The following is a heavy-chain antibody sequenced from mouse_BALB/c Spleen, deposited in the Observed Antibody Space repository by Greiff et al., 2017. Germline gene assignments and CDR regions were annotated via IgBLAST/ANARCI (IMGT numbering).Heavy chain of an antibody. V-gene: IGHV5-6*01. J-gene: IGHJ4*01. CDR3: ARWLPLYAMDY. D-gene: IGHD2-2*01. Sequence: EVKLVESGGDLVKPGGSLKLSCAASGFTFSSYGMSWVRQTPDKRLEWVATISSGGSYTYYPDSVKGRFTISRDNAKNTLYLQMSSLKSEDTAMYYCARWLPLYAMDYWGQGTSVTVSS. CDR1: GFTFSSYG. CDR2: ISSGGSYT.